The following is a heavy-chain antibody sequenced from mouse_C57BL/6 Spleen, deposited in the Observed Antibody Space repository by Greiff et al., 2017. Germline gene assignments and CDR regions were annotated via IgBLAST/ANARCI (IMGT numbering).Heavy chain of an antibody. CDR1: GYTFTDYN. CDR2: INPNNGGT. Sequence: EVQLQQSGPELVKPGASVKIPCKASGYTFTDYNMDWVKQSPGKSLEWIGDINPNNGGTIYNQKFKGKATLTVDKSSSTAYMELRSLTSEDTAVYYCARADGSSSFDYWGQGTTRTVSS. D-gene: IGHD1-1*01. J-gene: IGHJ2*01. CDR3: ARADGSSSFDY. V-gene: IGHV1-18*01.